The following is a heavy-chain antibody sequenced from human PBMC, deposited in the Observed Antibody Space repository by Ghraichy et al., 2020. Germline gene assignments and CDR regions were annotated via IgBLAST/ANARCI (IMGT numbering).Heavy chain of an antibody. J-gene: IGHJ4*02. Sequence: GGSLRLSCAASGFTFSSYWMSWVRQAPGKGLEWVANIKQDESEKYYVDSVKGRFTGSRDNAKNSLYLQMNSLRADDTAVYYCARLTYGSGRGEFDDWGQGTLVSVYS. CDR1: GFTFSSYW. V-gene: IGHV3-7*03. CDR2: IKQDESEK. D-gene: IGHD3-10*01. CDR3: ARLTYGSGRGEFDD.